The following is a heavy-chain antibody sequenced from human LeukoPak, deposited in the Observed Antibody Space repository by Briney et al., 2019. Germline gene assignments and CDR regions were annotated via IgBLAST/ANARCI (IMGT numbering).Heavy chain of an antibody. J-gene: IGHJ4*02. CDR2: INWNGGST. Sequence: PGGSLRLSCAASGFTFDDYGMSWVRQAPGKGLEWVSGINWNGGSTGYADSVKGRFTISRDNAKNSLYLQMNSMRAEDTAVYYCARDLYDNRGDFGYWGQGTLVTVSS. CDR1: GFTFDDYG. CDR3: ARDLYDNRGDFGY. V-gene: IGHV3-20*04. D-gene: IGHD3-22*01.